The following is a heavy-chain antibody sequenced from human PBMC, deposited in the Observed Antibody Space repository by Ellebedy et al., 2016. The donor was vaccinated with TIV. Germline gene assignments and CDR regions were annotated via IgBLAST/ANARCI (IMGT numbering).Heavy chain of an antibody. J-gene: IGHJ3*02. CDR1: GGSLSSSNYY. D-gene: IGHD2/OR15-2a*01. Sequence: SETLSLXCTVSGGSLSSSNYYWGWFRQPPGRGLEWIGTIFYSGSTYYNPSLRSRVSISVDTSKEQFALKVNSVTAADTAVYYCVNSIFLQFDAFHIWGQGTMATVSS. CDR3: VNSIFLQFDAFHI. V-gene: IGHV4-39*01. CDR2: IFYSGST.